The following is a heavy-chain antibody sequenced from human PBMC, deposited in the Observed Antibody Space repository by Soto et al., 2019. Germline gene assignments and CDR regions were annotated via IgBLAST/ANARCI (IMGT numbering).Heavy chain of an antibody. Sequence: SGPTLVNPTQTLTLTCAFSGFSLSTGGMCVSWIRQPPGKALEWLALIDWDDTKYYSTSLKSRLTISKDTSKNQVVLTMTNMDPVDTATYYCAHLWWTLTVLGYYDSSGYQLYFDYWGQGTLVTVSS. CDR1: GFSLSTGGMC. J-gene: IGHJ4*02. V-gene: IGHV2-70*12. CDR3: AHLWWTLTVLGYYDSSGYQLYFDY. D-gene: IGHD3-22*01. CDR2: IDWDDTK.